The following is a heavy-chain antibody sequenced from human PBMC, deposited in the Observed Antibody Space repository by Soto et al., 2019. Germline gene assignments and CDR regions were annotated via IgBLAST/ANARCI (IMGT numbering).Heavy chain of an antibody. CDR2: VKDGGHA. CDR1: GGSLSGYY. V-gene: IGHV4-34*01. CDR3: ARGQEGVVATH. J-gene: IGHJ4*02. D-gene: IGHD5-12*01. Sequence: QVQLQQWGAGLLKPSETLSLNCAVTGGSLSGYYWSWIRQPPGKGLEWIGEVKDGGHANYSPSLRGRVTIASYTSNDQFLLRLYSVSAADPGVYYCARGQEGVVATHWDQGSLVTVSS.